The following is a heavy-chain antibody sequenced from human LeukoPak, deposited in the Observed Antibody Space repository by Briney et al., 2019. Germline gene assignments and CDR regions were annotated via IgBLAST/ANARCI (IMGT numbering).Heavy chain of an antibody. D-gene: IGHD3/OR15-3a*01. J-gene: IGHJ4*02. CDR2: TSYDGSNK. Sequence: GGSLRLSCAASGFTFSRYGMHWVRQAPGKGLEWVAATSYDGSNKYYADSVKGRFTISRDNSKNTLYLQMNSLRAEDTAVYYCAKRGVVIRVILVGFHKEAYYFDSWGQGALVTVSS. CDR3: AKRGVVIRVILVGFHKEAYYFDS. V-gene: IGHV3-30*18. CDR1: GFTFSRYG.